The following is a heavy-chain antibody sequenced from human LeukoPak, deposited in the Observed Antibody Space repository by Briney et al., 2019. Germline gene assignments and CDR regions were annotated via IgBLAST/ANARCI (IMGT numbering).Heavy chain of an antibody. Sequence: SETLSLTCTVSGGSISSGSYYWSWIRQPAGKGLEWIGRIYTSGSTNYNPSLKSRVTISVDTSKNQFSLKLSSVTAADTAVYYCARDWDGYNYHDYWGQGTLVTVSS. V-gene: IGHV4-61*02. CDR3: ARDWDGYNYHDY. J-gene: IGHJ4*02. CDR2: IYTSGST. D-gene: IGHD5-24*01. CDR1: GGSISSGSYY.